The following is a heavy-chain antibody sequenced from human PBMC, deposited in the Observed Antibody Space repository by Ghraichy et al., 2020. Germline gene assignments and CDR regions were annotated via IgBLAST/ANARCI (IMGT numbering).Heavy chain of an antibody. CDR2: TYYRSKWYN. CDR3: ARDPYSFGELSLYYFDY. V-gene: IGHV6-1*01. Sequence: SQTLSLTCAISGDSVSSNSAAWNWIRQSPSRGLEWLGRTYYRSKWYNDYAVSVKSRITINPDTSKNQFSLQLNSVTPEDTAVYYCARDPYSFGELSLYYFDYWGQGTLVTVSS. CDR1: GDSVSSNSAA. D-gene: IGHD3-10*01. J-gene: IGHJ4*02.